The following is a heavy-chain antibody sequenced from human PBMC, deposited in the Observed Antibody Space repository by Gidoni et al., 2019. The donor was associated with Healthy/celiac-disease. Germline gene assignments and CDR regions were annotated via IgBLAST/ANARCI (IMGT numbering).Heavy chain of an antibody. D-gene: IGHD3-22*01. V-gene: IGHV4-34*01. CDR3: ARGSRSGWGLQGYY. Sequence: QVQLQQWGAGLLKPSETLSLTCAVYGGSFSGYYWSWIRQPPGKGLEWIGEINHSGSTNYNPSLKSRVTISVDTSKNQFSLKLSSVTAADTAVYYCARGSRSGWGLQGYYWGQGTLVTVSS. CDR1: GGSFSGYY. J-gene: IGHJ4*02. CDR2: INHSGST.